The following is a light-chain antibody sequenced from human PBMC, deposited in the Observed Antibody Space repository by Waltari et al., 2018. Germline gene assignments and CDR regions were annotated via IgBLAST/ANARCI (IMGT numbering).Light chain of an antibody. CDR3: LKYYTAPWT. CDR2: AAS. J-gene: IGKJ1*01. CDR1: QGISDS. V-gene: IGKV1-27*01. Sequence: DIQMTQSPSSLSASVGDRVTITCRASQGISDSLAWYQQKPGKVPKLLIYAASTLQSGVSSRFSGSRSEADFTLTISSLQPEDVATYYCLKYYTAPWTFGQGTKVEIK.